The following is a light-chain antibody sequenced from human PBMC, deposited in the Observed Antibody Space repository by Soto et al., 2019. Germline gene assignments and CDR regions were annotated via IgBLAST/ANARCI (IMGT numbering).Light chain of an antibody. CDR3: QQSNDRPYT. CDR2: EAA. V-gene: IGKV3-15*01. CDR1: QSVGSN. Sequence: EIVVTQSPATLSVSPGEKATLSCRARQSVGSNLTWHQHKPGQSPRLLIHEAATRATSTPDRFSGSGYGTKFTLTINNLQPEDFAVYLCQQSNDRPYTLGQGTKLEIK. J-gene: IGKJ2*01.